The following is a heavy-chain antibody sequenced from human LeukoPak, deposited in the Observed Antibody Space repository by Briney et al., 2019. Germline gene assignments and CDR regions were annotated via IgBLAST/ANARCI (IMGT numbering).Heavy chain of an antibody. V-gene: IGHV3-21*01. Sequence: PGGSLRLSCAASGFTFSSYSMNWVRQAPGKGLEWVSSISSSSSYIYYADSVKGRFTISRDNAKNSLYLQMNSLRAEDTAVYYCARVRSCSGGSCYSPFDYWGQGTLVTVSS. CDR3: ARVRSCSGGSCYSPFDY. J-gene: IGHJ4*02. CDR1: GFTFSSYS. CDR2: ISSSSSYI. D-gene: IGHD2-15*01.